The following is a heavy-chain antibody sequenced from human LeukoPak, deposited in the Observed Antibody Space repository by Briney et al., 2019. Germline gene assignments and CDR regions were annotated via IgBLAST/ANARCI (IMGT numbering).Heavy chain of an antibody. Sequence: PSETLSLTCTVSGGSISSSSYYWGWIRQPPGKGLEWIGSIYYSGSTYYNPSLKSRVTISVDRSKNQFSLKLSSVTAADTAVYYCARVSGSMTTVTNFDYWGQGTLVTVSS. CDR2: IYYSGST. CDR3: ARVSGSMTTVTNFDY. D-gene: IGHD4-17*01. V-gene: IGHV4-39*07. CDR1: GGSISSSSYY. J-gene: IGHJ4*02.